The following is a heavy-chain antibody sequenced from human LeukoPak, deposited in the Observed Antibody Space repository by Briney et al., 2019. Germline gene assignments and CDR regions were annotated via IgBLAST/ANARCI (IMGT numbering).Heavy chain of an antibody. CDR1: GFIFSDYY. J-gene: IGHJ4*02. V-gene: IGHV3-11*01. CDR3: ARDQRYSSSSPHGY. D-gene: IGHD6-13*01. Sequence: PGGSLRLSCAASGFIFSDYYMSWIRQAPGKGLEWASSMSSSGNTIYYADSVKGRFTISRDNAKDSLYLQMNSLRAEGTAVYYCARDQRYSSSSPHGYWGQGTLVTVSS. CDR2: MSSSGNTI.